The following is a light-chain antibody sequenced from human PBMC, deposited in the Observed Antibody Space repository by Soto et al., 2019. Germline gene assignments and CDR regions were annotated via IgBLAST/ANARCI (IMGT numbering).Light chain of an antibody. CDR3: QHRSGFS. Sequence: EIVLTQSPAIVSLSAGERATLSCRASQSVSTYLAWYQQKPGQAPRLLIHDVSVRATGVPERFSGSGSGTDFTLTISNLEPEDFTVYYCQHRSGFSFGPGTKVDVK. CDR1: QSVSTY. CDR2: DVS. J-gene: IGKJ3*01. V-gene: IGKV3-11*01.